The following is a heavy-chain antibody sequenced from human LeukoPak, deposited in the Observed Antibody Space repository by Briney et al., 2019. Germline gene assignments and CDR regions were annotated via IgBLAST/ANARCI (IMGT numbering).Heavy chain of an antibody. CDR3: AKEGYGSGSHSYYYYYMDV. V-gene: IGHV3-23*01. D-gene: IGHD3-10*01. Sequence: PGGSLSLSCAASGFTFSSYAMSWVRQAPGKGLEWVSAISGSGGSTYYADSVKGRFTISRDNSKNTLYLQMNSLRAEDTAVYYCAKEGYGSGSHSYYYYYMDVWGKGTTVTISS. CDR1: GFTFSSYA. CDR2: ISGSGGST. J-gene: IGHJ6*03.